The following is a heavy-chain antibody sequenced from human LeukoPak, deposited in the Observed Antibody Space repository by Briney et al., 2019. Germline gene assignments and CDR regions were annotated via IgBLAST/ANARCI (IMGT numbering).Heavy chain of an antibody. V-gene: IGHV3-21*01. CDR1: GFTFNTFN. CDR2: ITSGGDYI. J-gene: IGHJ4*02. Sequence: GGSLRLSCAASGFTFNTFNMNWVRQAPGKGLEWVSSITSGGDYIYYADSVKGRFTTSRDNAKNSLSLQLTSLRVEETAVYYCARGHYDVLAASYKWTPDSWAQGPLVTVS. CDR3: ARGHYDVLAASYKWTPDS. D-gene: IGHD3-9*01.